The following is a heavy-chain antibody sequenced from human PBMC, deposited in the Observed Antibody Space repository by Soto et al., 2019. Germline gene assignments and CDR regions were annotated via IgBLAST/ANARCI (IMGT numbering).Heavy chain of an antibody. Sequence: EVQLLESGGGLVQPAGSLGLSCAASGLTFSTYAMTWVRQAPGKGLKWVSALSASGATTYHADSVKGRFTISRDNADNTLYPQMNSLRAEETAVYYCAKGLSGSQYYYSGMDVWGQGTTVTVSS. CDR1: GLTFSTYA. D-gene: IGHD1-26*01. CDR3: AKGLSGSQYYYSGMDV. CDR2: LSASGATT. V-gene: IGHV3-23*01. J-gene: IGHJ6*02.